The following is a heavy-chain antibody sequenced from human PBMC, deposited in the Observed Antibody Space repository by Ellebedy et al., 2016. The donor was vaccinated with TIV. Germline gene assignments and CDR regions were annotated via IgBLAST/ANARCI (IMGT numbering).Heavy chain of an antibody. D-gene: IGHD6-19*01. V-gene: IGHV4-61*02. CDR2: VYLSGNT. Sequence: SETLSLXXSVSGGSITSGNYDWSWIRQPAGKGLEWIGRVYLSGNTNYNPSLKSRVTMSVDTSKNQFSLRLSSVTAADTAVYYCASPPVAGRDFDYWGQGTLVTVSS. CDR1: GGSITSGNYD. J-gene: IGHJ4*02. CDR3: ASPPVAGRDFDY.